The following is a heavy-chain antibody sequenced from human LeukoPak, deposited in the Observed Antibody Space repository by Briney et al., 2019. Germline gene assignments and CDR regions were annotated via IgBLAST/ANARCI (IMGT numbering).Heavy chain of an antibody. CDR2: IYWDDDR. CDR3: AHRKNYYDSSVFDN. CDR1: GFSLNTRGVG. V-gene: IGHV2-5*02. Sequence: SGPTLVNPTQTLTLTCTFSGFSLNTRGVGVGWIRQPPGRALEWLALIYWDDDRRYSPSLKSRLTITKDTSKNQVVLTMTNMDPVDTATYFCAHRKNYYDSSVFDNWGQGTLVTVSS. D-gene: IGHD3-22*01. J-gene: IGHJ4*02.